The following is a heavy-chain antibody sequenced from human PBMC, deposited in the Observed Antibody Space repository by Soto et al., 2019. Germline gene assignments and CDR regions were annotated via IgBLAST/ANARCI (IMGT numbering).Heavy chain of an antibody. J-gene: IGHJ6*02. CDR1: GFTFSNAW. V-gene: IGHV3-15*01. D-gene: IGHD2-15*01. CDR2: IKSKTDGGTT. Sequence: GGLRRLSGPVSGFTFSNAWMSWVRQAPGKGLEWGGRIKSKTDGGTTDYAATVEGRFTISRDDSKNTPYLQMNSLKTEETAVYYCTTRKFDAAATGYYYYYGIDVWGQGTSVTVSS. CDR3: TTRKFDAAATGYYYYYGIDV.